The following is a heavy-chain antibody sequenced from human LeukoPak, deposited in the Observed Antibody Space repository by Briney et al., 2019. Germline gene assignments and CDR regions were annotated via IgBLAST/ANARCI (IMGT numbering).Heavy chain of an antibody. CDR2: IIPIFGIA. J-gene: IGHJ4*02. CDR3: ARDSGSHSTYYFDY. Sequence: ASVKVSCKASGGTFSSYAISWVRQAPGQGLEWMGRIIPIFGIANYAQKFQGRVTITADKSTSTAYMELSSLRSEDTAVYYCARDSGSHSTYYFDYWGQRTLVTVSS. V-gene: IGHV1-69*04. CDR1: GGTFSSYA. D-gene: IGHD1-26*01.